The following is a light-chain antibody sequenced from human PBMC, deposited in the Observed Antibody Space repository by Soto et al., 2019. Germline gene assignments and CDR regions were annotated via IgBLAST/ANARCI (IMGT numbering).Light chain of an antibody. CDR3: QQYGGSPPT. J-gene: IGKJ1*01. V-gene: IGKV3-20*01. CDR2: GAS. CDR1: QSVSNDF. Sequence: EIVLTQSPGTLSLSPGESAALSCRASQSVSNDFVAWYQRKPGQAPRLLIYGASYRATDIPYRFTGSGSGTDLTLTITRLEPDDFAVYYCQQYGGSPPTFGQGTKVEVK.